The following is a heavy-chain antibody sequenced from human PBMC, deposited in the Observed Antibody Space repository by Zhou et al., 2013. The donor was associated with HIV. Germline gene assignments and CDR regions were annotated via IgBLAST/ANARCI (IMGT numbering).Heavy chain of an antibody. V-gene: IGHV1-69*04. J-gene: IGHJ5*02. D-gene: IGHD3-22*01. Sequence: QVQLVQSGGEVKKPGSSVKVSCKGSGDSFNRYAISWVRQAPGQGLEWMGRIIPLLGIPNYAQMFQGRVTITADTSTSTVYMDLRSLRSDDTAIYYCAADSHESEGMGWMAPWGQGTLVTVSS. CDR2: IIPLLGIP. CDR1: GDSFNRYA. CDR3: AADSHESEGMGWMAP.